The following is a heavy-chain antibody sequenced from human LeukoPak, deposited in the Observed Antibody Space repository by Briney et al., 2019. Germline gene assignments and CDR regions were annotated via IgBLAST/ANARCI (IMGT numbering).Heavy chain of an antibody. CDR2: INPNSGGT. CDR3: ARGVPRYCRSPGRAAAEICGVY. CDR1: GYTFTGYY. V-gene: IGHV1-2*02. D-gene: IGHD2-2*01. J-gene: IGHJ4*02. Sequence: GASVKVSCKASGYTFTGYYMHWVRQAPGQGLEWMGWINPNSGGTNYAQKFQGRVTMTRDTSISTAYMELSSLRSEDTAVYYCARGVPRYCRSPGRAAAEICGVYWGQGTLVTVSS.